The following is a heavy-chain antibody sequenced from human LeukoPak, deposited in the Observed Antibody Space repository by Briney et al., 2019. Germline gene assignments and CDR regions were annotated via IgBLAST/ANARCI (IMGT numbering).Heavy chain of an antibody. J-gene: IGHJ4*02. D-gene: IGHD6-19*01. CDR2: ISSSGSTK. V-gene: IGHV3-48*03. Sequence: GGSLRLSCAASGFIFSSYEMNWVRQAPGKGLEWISYISSSGSTKYYADSVKGRFTISRDNAKNSLYLQMNSLRAEDTAVYYCARGASSGWYRFDYWGQGTPVTVSS. CDR3: ARGASSGWYRFDY. CDR1: GFIFSSYE.